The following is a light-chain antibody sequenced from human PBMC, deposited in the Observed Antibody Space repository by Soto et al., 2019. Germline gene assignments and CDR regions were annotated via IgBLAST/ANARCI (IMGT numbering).Light chain of an antibody. Sequence: ILLTPSPGSLSLSPGERAALPGGASQRVSNSHLAWYQQKPGQAPRLLIYGISRRVTGIPDRFSGSGSGTDFTLTISRLEPEDFAVYYCQLYGTSSITFGQGTRL. CDR3: QLYGTSSIT. CDR1: QRVSNSH. V-gene: IGKV3-20*01. J-gene: IGKJ5*01. CDR2: GIS.